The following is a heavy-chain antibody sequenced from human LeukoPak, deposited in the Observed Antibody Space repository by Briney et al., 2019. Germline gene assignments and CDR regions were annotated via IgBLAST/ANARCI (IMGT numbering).Heavy chain of an antibody. D-gene: IGHD2-8*01. CDR3: ANSRMVYAILGDY. J-gene: IGHJ4*02. Sequence: PGGSLRLSCAASGFTFSSYAMSRVRQAPGKGLEWVSAISGSGGSTYYADSVKGRFTISRDNSKNTLYLQMNSLRAEDTAVYYCANSRMVYAILGDYWGQGTLVTVSS. CDR2: ISGSGGST. CDR1: GFTFSSYA. V-gene: IGHV3-23*01.